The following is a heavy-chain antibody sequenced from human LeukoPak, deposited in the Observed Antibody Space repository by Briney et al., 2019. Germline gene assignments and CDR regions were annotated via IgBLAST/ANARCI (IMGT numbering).Heavy chain of an antibody. J-gene: IGHJ5*02. CDR3: ARDYCSSTSCYAGAYNWFDP. CDR2: IIPIFGTA. CDR1: GGTFSSYA. Sequence: GASVKVSCKASGGTFSSYAISWVRQAPGQGLEWMGGIIPIFGTANYAQKFQGRVTITADKSTSTAYMELSSLRSEDTAVYYCARDYCSSTSCYAGAYNWFDPWGQGTLVTVSS. V-gene: IGHV1-69*06. D-gene: IGHD2-2*01.